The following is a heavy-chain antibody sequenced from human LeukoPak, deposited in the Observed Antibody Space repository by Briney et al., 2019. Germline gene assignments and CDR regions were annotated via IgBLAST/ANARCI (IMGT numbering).Heavy chain of an antibody. V-gene: IGHV4-39*07. J-gene: IGHJ2*01. CDR1: GGSISSSNYY. Sequence: SETLSLTCIVSGGSISSSNYYWGWIRQSPGKGLEWIGSIYSRGSTYYNPSLKSRVTISVDTSKNQFSLKLSSVTAADTAVYYCARSRDSSGYYSSSYWYFDLWGRGTLVTVSS. CDR3: ARSRDSSGYYSSSYWYFDL. CDR2: IYSRGST. D-gene: IGHD3-22*01.